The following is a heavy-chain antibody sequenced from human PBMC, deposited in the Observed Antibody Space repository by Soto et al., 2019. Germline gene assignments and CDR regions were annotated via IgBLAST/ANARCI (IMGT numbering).Heavy chain of an antibody. CDR3: ARQPMQGDAFDI. Sequence: QLQLQESGPGLVKPSETLSLTCTVSGGSISSSSYYWGWIRQPPGKGLEWIGSIYYSGSTYYNPSLKSRVTISVDTSKNQFSLKLSSVTAADTAVYYCARQPMQGDAFDIWGQGTMVTVSS. CDR2: IYYSGST. V-gene: IGHV4-39*01. J-gene: IGHJ3*02. CDR1: GGSISSSSYY.